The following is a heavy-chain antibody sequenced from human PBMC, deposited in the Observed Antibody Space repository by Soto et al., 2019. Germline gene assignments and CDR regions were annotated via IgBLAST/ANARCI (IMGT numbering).Heavy chain of an antibody. CDR1: GGSITTANHW. D-gene: IGHD1-20*01. Sequence: QLQLRESGPGLLKPSETLSLTCTLSGGSITTANHWWGWIRQPPGKGLEWIASIYHTGNTYYNPLLKSRLTLSMHTSKSQFSLKLRVVAASDMAVYHCARQSAGDGMAGLVPFDPWGQGILVTVSS. V-gene: IGHV4-39*01. CDR3: ARQSAGDGMAGLVPFDP. J-gene: IGHJ5*02. CDR2: IYHTGNT.